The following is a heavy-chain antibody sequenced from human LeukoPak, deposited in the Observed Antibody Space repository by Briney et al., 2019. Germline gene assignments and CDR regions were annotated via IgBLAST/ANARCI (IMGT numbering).Heavy chain of an antibody. CDR2: ITSSSSYI. Sequence: GGSLRLSCAASGFTFSNYNMNWVRQAPGKGLEWVSSITSSSSYIYYADSVKGRFTISRDNAKNSLYLQMDSLRVEDTAVYYCARGGLLRGYFDYWGQGTLVTVSS. CDR3: ARGGLLRGYFDY. J-gene: IGHJ4*02. D-gene: IGHD2-15*01. V-gene: IGHV3-21*06. CDR1: GFTFSNYN.